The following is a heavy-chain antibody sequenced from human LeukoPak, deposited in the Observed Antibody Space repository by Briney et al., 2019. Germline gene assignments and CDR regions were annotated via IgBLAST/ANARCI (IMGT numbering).Heavy chain of an antibody. J-gene: IGHJ3*02. CDR2: ITGSSSYI. V-gene: IGHV3-21*01. D-gene: IGHD3-10*01. CDR1: GFTLSSYT. CDR3: AKDQRRIKSSAFDI. Sequence: PEGSLRLSCAASGFTLSSYTMNWVRQAPGKGLEWVSSITGSSSYIYYADSVKGRFTISRDNSKNTLYLQMNSLRAEDTAVYYCAKDQRRIKSSAFDIWGQGTMVTVSS.